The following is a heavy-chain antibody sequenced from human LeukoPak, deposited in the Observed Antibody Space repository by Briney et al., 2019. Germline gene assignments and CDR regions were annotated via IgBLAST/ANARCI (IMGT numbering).Heavy chain of an antibody. D-gene: IGHD6-13*01. Sequence: GGSLRLSCAASGFTFSSYSVNWVRQAPGKGLEWVSSISSSSSYIYYADSVKGRFTISRDNAKNSLYLQMNSLRAEDTAVYYCARALVAAAGSEVLDYWGQGTLVTVSS. CDR1: GFTFSSYS. CDR3: ARALVAAAGSEVLDY. V-gene: IGHV3-21*01. J-gene: IGHJ4*02. CDR2: ISSSSSYI.